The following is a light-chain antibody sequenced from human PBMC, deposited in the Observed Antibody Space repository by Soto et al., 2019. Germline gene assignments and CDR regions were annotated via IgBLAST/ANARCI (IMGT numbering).Light chain of an antibody. CDR2: LNSDGSH. CDR3: QTWGTGIHVV. J-gene: IGLJ2*01. CDR1: SGHSSYA. V-gene: IGLV4-69*01. Sequence: QLVLTQSPSASASLGPSVKLTCTLSSGHSSYAIAWHQQQPEKGPRYLMKLNSDGSHSKGDGIPDRFSGSSSGAERYLTISSLQSEDEADYYCQTWGTGIHVVFGGGTQLTVL.